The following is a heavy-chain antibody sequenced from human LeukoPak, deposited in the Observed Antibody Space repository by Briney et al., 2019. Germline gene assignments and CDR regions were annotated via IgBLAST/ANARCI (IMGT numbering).Heavy chain of an antibody. CDR1: DDSISDYY. CDR2: FHNSGTS. D-gene: IGHD3-16*01. Sequence: PSETLSLTCTVSDDSISDYYRGWIRQPPGKGLEWIGYFHNSGTSTYNPSLKSRVTISADTSKNQFSLKLNSLTTADTAVYYCSRGAGWLIDYWGQGILVTVSS. CDR3: SRGAGWLIDY. J-gene: IGHJ4*02. V-gene: IGHV4-59*01.